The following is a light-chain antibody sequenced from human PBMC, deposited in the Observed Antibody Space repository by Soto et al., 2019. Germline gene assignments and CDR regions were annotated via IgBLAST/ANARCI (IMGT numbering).Light chain of an antibody. CDR1: SSDVGAYNY. CDR2: DVS. CDR3: LSFAISSTYV. Sequence: QSALTQPASVSGSPGQSITISCTGTSSDVGAYNYVSWYQQHPGKAPKVMIYDVSNRPSGVSDRFSGSKSGNTASLTISGLQAEDEADYYCLSFAISSTYVFGTGTK. J-gene: IGLJ1*01. V-gene: IGLV2-14*01.